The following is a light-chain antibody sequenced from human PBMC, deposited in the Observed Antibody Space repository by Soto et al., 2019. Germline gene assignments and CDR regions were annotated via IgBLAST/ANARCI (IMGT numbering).Light chain of an antibody. CDR2: GNS. Sequence: QSVLTQPPSVSGAPGQRVTISCTGSSSNIGAGYDVHWYQQLPGTAPKLLIYGNSNRPSGVPDRFSGSKSGTSASMAITGLQAEDEADYYCQSYDSSLSGYVFGTGTXVTVL. CDR3: QSYDSSLSGYV. V-gene: IGLV1-40*01. J-gene: IGLJ1*01. CDR1: SSNIGAGYD.